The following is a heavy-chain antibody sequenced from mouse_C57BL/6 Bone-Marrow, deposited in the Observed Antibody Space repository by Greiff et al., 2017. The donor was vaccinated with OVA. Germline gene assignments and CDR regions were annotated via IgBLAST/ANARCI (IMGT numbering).Heavy chain of an antibody. CDR1: GYTFTSYW. CDR2: IHPNSGST. J-gene: IGHJ2*01. CDR3: ARWDYYGSSYDFDY. D-gene: IGHD1-1*01. Sequence: QVQLQQPGAELVKPGASVKLSCKASGYTFTSYWMHWVKQRPGQGLEWIGMIHPNSGSTNYNEKFKSKATLTVDKSSSTAYMQLSSLTSEDSAVDYCARWDYYGSSYDFDYWGQGTTLTVSS. V-gene: IGHV1-64*01.